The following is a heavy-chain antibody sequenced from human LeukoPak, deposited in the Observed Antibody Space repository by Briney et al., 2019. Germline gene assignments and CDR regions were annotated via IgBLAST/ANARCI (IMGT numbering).Heavy chain of an antibody. CDR3: ARVDSTRLEDYFDY. CDR1: GFTVSSNY. CDR2: IYSGGST. D-gene: IGHD2-2*01. Sequence: GGSLRLSCAASGFTVSSNYMSWVRQAPGKGLEWVSVIYSGGSTYYADSVKGRFTISRDNSKNTLYLQMNSLRAEDTAVYYCARVDSTRLEDYFDYWGQGTLVTVSS. J-gene: IGHJ4*02. V-gene: IGHV3-66*01.